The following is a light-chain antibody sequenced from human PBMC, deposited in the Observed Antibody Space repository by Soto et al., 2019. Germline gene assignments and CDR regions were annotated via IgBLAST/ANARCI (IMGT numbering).Light chain of an antibody. CDR1: QSVNSNY. CDR3: QEYSSSPPEFT. V-gene: IGKV3-20*01. Sequence: EIVLTQSPGTLSVSPGERVTLSCRASQSVNSNYLAWYQQRPGQAPRLLIFGASYMATGIPDRFSGSGSGTDFTLTISRLEPEDLAFYYCQEYSSSPPEFTFGPGTKVDSK. CDR2: GAS. J-gene: IGKJ3*01.